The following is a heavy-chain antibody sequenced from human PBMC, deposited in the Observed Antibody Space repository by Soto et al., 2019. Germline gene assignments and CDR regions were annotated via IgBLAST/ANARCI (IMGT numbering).Heavy chain of an antibody. Sequence: GESLKISCRGFGDSFTTYWISWVRQMPGKGLEWMGIIYPGDSDTRYSPSFEGQVTISADKSITTAYLQWSSLKASDTAMYYCARPSYSSSRYYGMDTWGQGNTVTVSS. CDR2: IYPGDSDT. J-gene: IGHJ6*02. CDR3: ARPSYSSSRYYGMDT. V-gene: IGHV5-51*01. D-gene: IGHD6-6*01. CDR1: GDSFTTYW.